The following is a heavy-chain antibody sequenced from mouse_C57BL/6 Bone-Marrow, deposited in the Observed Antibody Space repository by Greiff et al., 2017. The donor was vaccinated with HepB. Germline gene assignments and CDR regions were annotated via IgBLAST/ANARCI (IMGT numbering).Heavy chain of an antibody. Sequence: VQLQQSGPGLAKPSQTLSLTCSVTGYSITSDYWNWIRKFPGNKLEYMGYISYSGSTYYNPSLKSRISITRDTSKNQYYLQLNSMTTEDTATYYCARFHYYYGSSWYFDVWGTGTTVTVSS. V-gene: IGHV3-8*01. CDR3: ARFHYYYGSSWYFDV. J-gene: IGHJ1*03. CDR1: GYSITSDY. CDR2: ISYSGST. D-gene: IGHD1-1*01.